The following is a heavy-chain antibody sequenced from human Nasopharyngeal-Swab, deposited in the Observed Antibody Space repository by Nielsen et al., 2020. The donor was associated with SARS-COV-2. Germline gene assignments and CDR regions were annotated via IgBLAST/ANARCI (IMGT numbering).Heavy chain of an antibody. CDR1: GGTFSSYA. D-gene: IGHD3-3*01. V-gene: IGHV1-69*04. CDR3: ARGELLEWFPNYYYYGMDV. Sequence: SVKVSCKASGGTFSSYAISWVRQAPGQGLEWMGRIIPILGIANYAQKFQGRVTITADKSTSTAYMELSSLRSEDTAVYYCARGELLEWFPNYYYYGMDVWGQGTTVTVSS. CDR2: IIPILGIA. J-gene: IGHJ6*02.